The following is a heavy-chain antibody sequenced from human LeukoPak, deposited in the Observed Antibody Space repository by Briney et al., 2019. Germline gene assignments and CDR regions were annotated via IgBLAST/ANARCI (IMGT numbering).Heavy chain of an antibody. CDR2: VNNDGGST. CDR3: ARVAYSSSWYIDG. Sequence: GGSLRLSCAASGFTFSSHWMHWVRQAPGKGLVWVSRVNNDGGSTNYADSVKGRFTISRDNAKNTLSLQMNSLRAEDKAVYYCARVAYSSSWYIDGWSQGTLVTVHS. CDR1: GFTFSSHW. J-gene: IGHJ4*02. D-gene: IGHD6-13*01. V-gene: IGHV3-74*01.